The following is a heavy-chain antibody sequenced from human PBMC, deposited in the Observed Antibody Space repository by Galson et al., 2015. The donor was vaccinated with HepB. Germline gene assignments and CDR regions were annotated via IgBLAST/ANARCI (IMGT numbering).Heavy chain of an antibody. J-gene: IGHJ4*02. Sequence: GSLRLSCAASGFTFSNYGMHWVRQAPGKGLEWVAYIQYNGFTKYYGDSVTGRFTISRDNSKNTLYLQMNSLRPEDTALYHCARNTPASGYHELHYGGQGTLVTVSS. CDR1: GFTFSNYG. CDR3: ARNTPASGYHELHY. V-gene: IGHV3-30*02. D-gene: IGHD6-25*01. CDR2: IQYNGFTK.